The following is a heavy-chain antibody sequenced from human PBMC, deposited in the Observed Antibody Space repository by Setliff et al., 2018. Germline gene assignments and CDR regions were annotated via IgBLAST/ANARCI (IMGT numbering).Heavy chain of an antibody. CDR1: GFTFSSYT. D-gene: IGHD4-17*01. CDR3: ARWLRWSFDY. CDR2: IDTSSTWI. V-gene: IGHV3-21*04. Sequence: GGSLRLSCAASGFTFSSYTMNWIRQAPGQGLEWVSSIDTSSTWIYYADSVKGRFTISRDNARNSLYLQMDSLRADDTAVYYCARWLRWSFDYWGQGTLVTVSS. J-gene: IGHJ4*02.